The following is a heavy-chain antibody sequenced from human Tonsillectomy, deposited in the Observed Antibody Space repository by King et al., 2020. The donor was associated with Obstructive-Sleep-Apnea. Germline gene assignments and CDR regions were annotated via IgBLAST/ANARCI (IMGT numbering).Heavy chain of an antibody. D-gene: IGHD1-26*01. CDR2: IKSKTDGGTP. CDR3: TTRRWPTTS. CDR1: GFTFSSVW. V-gene: IGHV3-15*01. J-gene: IGHJ4*02. Sequence: VQLVESGGGLVKPGGSLRLSCVAPGFTFSSVWMSWVRQTPGKGLEWVGRIKSKTDGGTPDYAAPVKGRFTISRDDSKNTLNLQMISLRAEDTAVYYCTTRRWPTTSWGQGTLVTVSS.